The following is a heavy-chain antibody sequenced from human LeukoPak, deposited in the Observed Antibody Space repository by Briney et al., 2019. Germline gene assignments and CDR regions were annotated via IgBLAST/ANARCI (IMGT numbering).Heavy chain of an antibody. V-gene: IGHV3-74*01. CDR1: GFTFSSYW. J-gene: IGHJ4*02. Sequence: PGGSLRLSCAASGFTFSSYWMHWVRQPPGKGLVWVSRINSDGTSTNYADSVKGRFTISRDNAKNTLYLQMNSLRAEDTAVYYCAKSYCSGGNCYQGWGQGTLVTVSS. CDR2: INSDGTST. CDR3: AKSYCSGGNCYQG. D-gene: IGHD2-15*01.